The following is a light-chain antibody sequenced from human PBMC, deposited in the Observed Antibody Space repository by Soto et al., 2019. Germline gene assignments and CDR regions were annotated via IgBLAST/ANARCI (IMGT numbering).Light chain of an antibody. CDR3: CSYAGSSTLYV. CDR2: EVS. J-gene: IGLJ1*01. CDR1: SSDVGSYNL. Sequence: QSVLTQPASVSGSPGQSITIPCTGTSSDVGSYNLVSWYQQHPGKAPKLMIYEVSKRPSGVSNRFSGSKSGNTASLTISGLQAEDEADYYCCSYAGSSTLYVFGTGTKVTVL. V-gene: IGLV2-23*02.